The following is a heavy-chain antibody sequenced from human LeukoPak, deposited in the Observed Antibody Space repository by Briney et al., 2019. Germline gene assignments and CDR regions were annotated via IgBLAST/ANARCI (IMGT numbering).Heavy chain of an antibody. CDR3: ATDAGHWFDP. Sequence: GGSLRLSCAASGFTFSSNDMHWARQAPGKGLEWVAVIWYDGNNKYYADSVKGRFTISRDNSKNTLFLQMNSLRAEDTAVYYCATDAGHWFDPWGQGTLVTVSS. J-gene: IGHJ5*02. CDR1: GFTFSSND. CDR2: IWYDGNNK. V-gene: IGHV3-33*01.